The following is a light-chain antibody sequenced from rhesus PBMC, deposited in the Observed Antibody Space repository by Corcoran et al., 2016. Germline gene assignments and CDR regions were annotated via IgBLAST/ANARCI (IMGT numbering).Light chain of an antibody. CDR2: KAS. V-gene: IGKV1-22*01. J-gene: IGKJ3*01. CDR1: QSLSSW. CDR3: QQYSTSPFT. Sequence: DIQMTQSPSSLSTSIGDTVTITCRASQSLSSWLAWYQQKPGKTLKVLIYKASSLQSGVPSWLSGSGSGSDFALTISSMQSEDFASYYCQQYSTSPFTFGPGTKLDIK.